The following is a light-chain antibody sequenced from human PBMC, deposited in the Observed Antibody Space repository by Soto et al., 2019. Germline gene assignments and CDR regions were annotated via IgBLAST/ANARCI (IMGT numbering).Light chain of an antibody. V-gene: IGKV3-20*01. Sequence: EIVLTQSPGTLSLSPGERATLSCRASQSVSSSYLAWYQQKPGQAPRLLIYGASSRATGIPDRFSGSGSGTDFTLTISRLEPEDFAVYYCQQYGSSPPLTFGGGNKVAIK. J-gene: IGKJ4*01. CDR2: GAS. CDR3: QQYGSSPPLT. CDR1: QSVSSSY.